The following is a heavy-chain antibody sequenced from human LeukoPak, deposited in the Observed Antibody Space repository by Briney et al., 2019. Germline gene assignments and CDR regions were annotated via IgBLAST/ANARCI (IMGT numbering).Heavy chain of an antibody. J-gene: IGHJ3*02. CDR3: ARGVPDYNVEI. CDR1: GGSISSGGYS. CDR2: IEDTGNT. D-gene: IGHD3-10*01. Sequence: SETLSLTCAVSGGSISSGGYSWSWIRQPPGKRLEWMGYIEDTGNTAYNPSLESRVAISLDMSKNQFYLTLTSMTAADAAVYYCARGVPDYNVEIWGQGTMVTVSS. V-gene: IGHV4-61*08.